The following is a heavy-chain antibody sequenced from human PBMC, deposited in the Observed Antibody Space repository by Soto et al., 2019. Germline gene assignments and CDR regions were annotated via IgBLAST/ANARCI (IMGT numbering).Heavy chain of an antibody. CDR2: ISYDGSNK. D-gene: IGHD4-17*01. Sequence: RRLSCAASGFTFSSYAMHWVRQAPGKGLEWVAVISYDGSNKYYADSVKGRFTIPRDNSKNTLYLQMNSLRAEDTAVYYCARGPDYGDYHFDYWGQGTLVTVSS. V-gene: IGHV3-30-3*01. CDR1: GFTFSSYA. CDR3: ARGPDYGDYHFDY. J-gene: IGHJ4*02.